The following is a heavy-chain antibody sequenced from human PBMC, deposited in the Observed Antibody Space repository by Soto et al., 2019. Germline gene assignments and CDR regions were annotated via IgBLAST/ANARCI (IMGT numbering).Heavy chain of an antibody. Sequence: QVQLEQSGAEVKKPGASVTVSCKASGYTFTDYFIQWVRQAPGQGLVWMGTINPRSGDTAYAQKFLGRETMTRESDPRRIDAELRSLTSEDTAADYCAKDLSDIVGRVIVFGGMDVWGPGTTVTGSS. CDR3: AKDLSDIVGRVIVFGGMDV. J-gene: IGHJ6*02. CDR2: INPRSGDT. CDR1: GYTFTDYF. V-gene: IGHV1-46*01. D-gene: IGHD2-15*01.